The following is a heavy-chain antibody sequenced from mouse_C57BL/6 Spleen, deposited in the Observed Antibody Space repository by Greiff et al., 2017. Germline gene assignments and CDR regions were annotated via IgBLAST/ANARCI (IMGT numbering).Heavy chain of an antibody. Sequence: VQLQQSGPELVKPGASVKISCKASGYTFTDYYMNWVKQSHGKSLEWIGDINPNNGGTSYNQKFKGKATLTVDKSSSTAYMELRSLTSEDSAVYYCARRIYYGYDGYAMDYWGQGTSVTVSS. CDR1: GYTFTDYY. CDR2: INPNNGGT. D-gene: IGHD2-2*01. V-gene: IGHV1-26*01. CDR3: ARRIYYGYDGYAMDY. J-gene: IGHJ4*01.